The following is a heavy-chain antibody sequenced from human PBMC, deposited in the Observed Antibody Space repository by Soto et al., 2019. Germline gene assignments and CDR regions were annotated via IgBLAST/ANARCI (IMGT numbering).Heavy chain of an antibody. J-gene: IGHJ5*02. Sequence: GASVKVSCKASGYTFTSYGISWVRQAPGQGLEWMGWIRAYNGNTNYAQKLQGRVTMTADTSTSTAYMELRSLRSDDTAVYYCARDREVVVVPAAPNWFDPWGQGTLVTVSS. CDR3: ARDREVVVVPAAPNWFDP. CDR1: GYTFTSYG. CDR2: IRAYNGNT. V-gene: IGHV1-18*04. D-gene: IGHD2-2*01.